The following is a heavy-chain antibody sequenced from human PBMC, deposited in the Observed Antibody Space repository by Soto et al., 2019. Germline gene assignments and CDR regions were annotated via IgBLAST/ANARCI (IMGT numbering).Heavy chain of an antibody. D-gene: IGHD2-15*01. Sequence: ASVKVSCKASGYTFTSYDINWVRQATGQGLEWMGWMNPNSGNTGYAQKFQGRVTMTRNTSISTAYMELSSLRSEDTAVYYCARGPTYCSGGSCYIRAFDIWGQGTMVTVSS. CDR2: MNPNSGNT. J-gene: IGHJ3*02. V-gene: IGHV1-8*01. CDR1: GYTFTSYD. CDR3: ARGPTYCSGGSCYIRAFDI.